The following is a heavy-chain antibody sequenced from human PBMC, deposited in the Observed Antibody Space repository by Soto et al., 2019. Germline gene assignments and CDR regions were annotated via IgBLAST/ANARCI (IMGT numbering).Heavy chain of an antibody. J-gene: IGHJ5*02. CDR3: ARDPDSSGYYSNWFDP. V-gene: IGHV3-33*01. Sequence: PGGSLRLSCAASGFTLSSYGMHWVRQAPGKGLEWVAVIWYDGSNKYYADSVKGRFTISRDNSKNTLYLQMNSLRAEDTAVYYCARDPDSSGYYSNWFDPWGQGTLVTVSS. D-gene: IGHD3-22*01. CDR2: IWYDGSNK. CDR1: GFTLSSYG.